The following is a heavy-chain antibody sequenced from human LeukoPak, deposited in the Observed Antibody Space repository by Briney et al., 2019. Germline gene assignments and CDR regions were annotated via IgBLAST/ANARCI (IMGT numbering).Heavy chain of an antibody. V-gene: IGHV1-2*02. CDR3: ARGMEPYYYMDV. CDR1: GYTFNGYY. J-gene: IGHJ6*03. Sequence: ASVKVSCKASGYTFNGYYMHWVRQAPGQGLEWMGWINPNSGGTNYAQKLQGRVTMTRDTSISTAYMELSRLRSDDTAVYYCARGMEPYYYMDVWGKGTTVTVSS. D-gene: IGHD1-26*01. CDR2: INPNSGGT.